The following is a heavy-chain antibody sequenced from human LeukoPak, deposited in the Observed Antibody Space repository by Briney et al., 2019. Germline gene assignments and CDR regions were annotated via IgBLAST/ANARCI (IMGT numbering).Heavy chain of an antibody. Sequence: PSETLCLTCTVSGGCISSYYWSWIRQPPGKGLEWIGYIYYSGSTNYNPSLKSRVTISVDTSKNQFSLKLSSVTAADTAVYYCAREISPLFDPWGQGTLVTVSS. V-gene: IGHV4-59*01. D-gene: IGHD2/OR15-2a*01. CDR1: GGCISSYY. CDR2: IYYSGST. J-gene: IGHJ5*02. CDR3: AREISPLFDP.